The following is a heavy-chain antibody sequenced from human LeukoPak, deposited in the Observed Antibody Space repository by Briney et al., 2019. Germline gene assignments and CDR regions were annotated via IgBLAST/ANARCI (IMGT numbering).Heavy chain of an antibody. V-gene: IGHV1-46*01. CDR2: IKSNGGST. J-gene: IGHJ4*02. D-gene: IGHD2-15*01. CDR3: ARERGGPFNFDY. Sequence: ASVTVSCKASGYTFTTYHMHWVRQAPGQGLEWMGIIKSNGGSTGYAQKFQGRVTMTRDTSTSTAYMELSGLRSEDTAVYYCARERGGPFNFDYWGQGTVVRVSS. CDR1: GYTFTTYH.